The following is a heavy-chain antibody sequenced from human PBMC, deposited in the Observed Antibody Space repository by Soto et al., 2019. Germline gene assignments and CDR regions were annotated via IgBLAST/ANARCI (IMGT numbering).Heavy chain of an antibody. D-gene: IGHD1-7*01. CDR1: GFTFSDHY. J-gene: IGHJ6*02. V-gene: IGHV3-11*01. CDR3: AREELPIYYYGMDV. CDR2: MSGSGSSE. Sequence: GSLRLSCAASGFTFSDHYMAWIRQAPGKGLEIVAHMSGSGSSEDYGDSVKGRFSIFRENSKNLLFLQMFFLRPDDTAVYYCAREELPIYYYGMDVWGQGTTVTVSS.